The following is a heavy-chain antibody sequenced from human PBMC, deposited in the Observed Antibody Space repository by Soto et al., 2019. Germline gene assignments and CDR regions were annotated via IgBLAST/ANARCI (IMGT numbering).Heavy chain of an antibody. D-gene: IGHD5-12*01. Sequence: EVQLFESGGGLVQPGGSLRLSCAASGFTFSSYAMSWVRQAPGKGLEWVSAISGSGGSTYYADSVKGRFTISRDNSKNTLYLQMNSLRAEDTAVYYCAKHAVQEWLRFGYFDLWGRGTLVTVSS. CDR2: ISGSGGST. CDR3: AKHAVQEWLRFGYFDL. CDR1: GFTFSSYA. J-gene: IGHJ2*01. V-gene: IGHV3-23*01.